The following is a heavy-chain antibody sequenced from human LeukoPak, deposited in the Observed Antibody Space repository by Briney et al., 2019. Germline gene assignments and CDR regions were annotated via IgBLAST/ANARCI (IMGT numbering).Heavy chain of an antibody. CDR3: AQSLVVPAAMSLDY. J-gene: IGHJ4*02. D-gene: IGHD2-2*01. CDR1: GFTFSSYS. V-gene: IGHV3-21*01. Sequence: GGSLRLSCAASGFTFSSYSMNWVRQAPGKGLEWVSSISSSSSYIYCADSVKGRFTISRDNAKNSLYLQMNSLRAEDTAVYYCAQSLVVPAAMSLDYWGQGTLVTVSS. CDR2: ISSSSSYI.